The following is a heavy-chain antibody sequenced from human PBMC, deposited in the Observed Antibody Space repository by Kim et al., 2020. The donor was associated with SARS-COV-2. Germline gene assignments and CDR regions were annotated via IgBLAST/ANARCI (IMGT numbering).Heavy chain of an antibody. CDR1: GFNFSTYW. CDR3: AKVGDYDSSGFYAFFRS. Sequence: GGSLRLSCAASGFNFSTYWMNWVRQAPGKGLVWVSRIRSDGGDTKSADSVKGRFTISRDNAKNTLYLQMNGLRTEDTAVYYCAKVGDYDSSGFYAFFRSWGQGTRVPVSS. D-gene: IGHD3-22*01. CDR2: IRSDGGDT. J-gene: IGHJ5*02. V-gene: IGHV3-74*03.